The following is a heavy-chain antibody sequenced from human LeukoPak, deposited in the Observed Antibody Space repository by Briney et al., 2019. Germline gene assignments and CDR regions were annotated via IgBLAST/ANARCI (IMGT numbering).Heavy chain of an antibody. CDR3: ARDLNNGSYHWFDP. D-gene: IGHD1-26*01. Sequence: GGSLRLSCAVSGFTVSSNYMSWVRQAPWTGLEWVSVIYSGGSTDYADSVKGRFTISRDNSKNTLYLQMNSLRAEDTAIYYCARDLNNGSYHWFDPWGQGTLVTVSS. CDR2: IYSGGST. V-gene: IGHV3-66*01. J-gene: IGHJ5*02. CDR1: GFTVSSNY.